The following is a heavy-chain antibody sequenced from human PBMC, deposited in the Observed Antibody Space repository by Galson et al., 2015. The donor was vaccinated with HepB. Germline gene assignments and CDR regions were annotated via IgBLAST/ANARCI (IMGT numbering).Heavy chain of an antibody. CDR1: GYILTELS. CDR3: ATVRAIFGVTNYYYGMDV. CDR2: FDPEDGET. D-gene: IGHD3-3*01. J-gene: IGHJ6*02. V-gene: IGHV1-24*01. Sequence: SVKVSCKVSGYILTELSMHWVRQAPGKGLEWMGGFDPEDGETIYAQKFQGRVTMTEDTSTDTAYMELSSLRSEDTAVYYCATVRAIFGVTNYYYGMDVWGQGTTVTVSS.